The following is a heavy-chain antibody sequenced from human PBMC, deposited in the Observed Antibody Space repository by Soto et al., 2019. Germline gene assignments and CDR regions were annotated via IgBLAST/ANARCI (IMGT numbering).Heavy chain of an antibody. D-gene: IGHD1-26*01. V-gene: IGHV3-66*01. CDR2: IYSGGGR. J-gene: IGHJ6*02. CDR1: GFTVSDDY. CDR3: ARDPGDRNGMSV. Sequence: EVQVVESGGDLVQPGGSLRLSCAASGFTVSDDYMNWVRQAPGKGLEWVSVIYSGGGRYYADSVKGRFTISRDNYKNMVYLQMNSLRAEDTAVYYCARDPGDRNGMSVWGQGTTVTVSS.